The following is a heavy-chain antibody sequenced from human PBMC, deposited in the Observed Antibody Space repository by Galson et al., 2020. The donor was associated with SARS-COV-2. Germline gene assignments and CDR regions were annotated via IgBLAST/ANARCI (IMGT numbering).Heavy chain of an antibody. CDR3: ARDGFPDTHKNWFDP. V-gene: IGHV3-23*01. CDR2: ISGSGSST. Sequence: TGGSLRLSCAASGFTFSSYAMSWVRQAPGKGLEWVSGISGSGSSTYYADSVKGRFTISRDNSNNTLYLQMNSLRAEDTAVYYCARDGFPDTHKNWFDPWGQGMLVTVSS. CDR1: GFTFSSYA. J-gene: IGHJ5*02. D-gene: IGHD2-2*03.